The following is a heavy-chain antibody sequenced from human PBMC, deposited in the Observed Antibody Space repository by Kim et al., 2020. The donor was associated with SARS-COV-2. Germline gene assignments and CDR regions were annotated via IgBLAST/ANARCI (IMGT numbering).Heavy chain of an antibody. J-gene: IGHJ4*02. V-gene: IGHV4-39*07. D-gene: IGHD2-8*02. CDR2: IHYSGST. CDR3: AREVGHGTGYLDY. Sequence: SETLSLTCTVSGGSIHSSGYYWGWIRQSPGKGLEWIGTIHYSGSTYYNPSLTSRVTISVDTSKNQFSLMLSSVTATDTAVYYCAREVGHGTGYLDYWGQGTLVTVSS. CDR1: GGSIHSSGYY.